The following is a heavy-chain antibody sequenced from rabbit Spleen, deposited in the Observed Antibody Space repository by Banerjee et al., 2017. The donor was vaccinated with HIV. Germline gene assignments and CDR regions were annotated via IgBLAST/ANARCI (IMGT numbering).Heavy chain of an antibody. CDR2: INAATAKP. Sequence: QEQLVESGGGLVQPGGSLTLTCKASGFSFSDRDVMYWVRQAPGKGLEWIACINAATAKPIYATWAKGRFTISRTSSTTVTLRMTSLTAADRATYFCARDLLGVIGWNFYLWGQGTLVTVS. CDR1: GFSFSDRDV. CDR3: ARDLLGVIGWNFYL. V-gene: IGHV1S45*01. D-gene: IGHD1-1*01. J-gene: IGHJ4*01.